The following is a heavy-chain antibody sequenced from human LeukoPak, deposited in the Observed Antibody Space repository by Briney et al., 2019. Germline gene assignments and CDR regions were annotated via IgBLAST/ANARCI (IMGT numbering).Heavy chain of an antibody. CDR2: IIPIFGTA. J-gene: IGHJ4*02. Sequence: SVKVSCKASGGTFSSYAISWVRQAPGQGLEWMGGIIPIFGTANYAQKFQGRVTITTGESTSTAYMELSSLRSEDTAVYYCAREGGGGSGWYKGFDYWGQGTLVTVSS. V-gene: IGHV1-69*05. D-gene: IGHD6-19*01. CDR1: GGTFSSYA. CDR3: AREGGGGSGWYKGFDY.